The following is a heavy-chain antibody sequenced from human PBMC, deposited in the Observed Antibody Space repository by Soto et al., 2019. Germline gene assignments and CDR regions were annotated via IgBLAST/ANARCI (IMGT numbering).Heavy chain of an antibody. CDR2: INAGNGNT. D-gene: IGHD6-13*01. Sequence: ALVKVSCKASGYTFTSYAMHWVRQAPGQRLEWMGWINAGNGNTKYSQKFQGRVTITRDTSASTAYMELSSLRSEDTAVYYCARPNSRSWFAAFDIWGQGTMVTVSS. CDR1: GYTFTSYA. J-gene: IGHJ3*02. CDR3: ARPNSRSWFAAFDI. V-gene: IGHV1-3*01.